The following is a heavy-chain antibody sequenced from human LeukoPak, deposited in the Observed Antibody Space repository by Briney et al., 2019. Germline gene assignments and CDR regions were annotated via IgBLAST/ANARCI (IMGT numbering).Heavy chain of an antibody. V-gene: IGHV3-53*01. CDR2: FYSGDST. CDR1: GFTVSTNY. Sequence: PGGSLRLSCAASGFTVSTNYMSWVRQAPGKGLEWVSVFYSGDSTYYADSVKGRFTISRDNSKNTLYLQMISLRAEDTAVYYCARVSVSWDRAFDIWGQGTMVTVSS. D-gene: IGHD4-11*01. J-gene: IGHJ3*02. CDR3: ARVSVSWDRAFDI.